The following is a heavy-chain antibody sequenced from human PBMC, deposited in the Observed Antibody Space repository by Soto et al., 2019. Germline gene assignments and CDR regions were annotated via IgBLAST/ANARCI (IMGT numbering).Heavy chain of an antibody. V-gene: IGHV3-33*01. CDR3: ARDFSNDSSGLDY. D-gene: IGHD3-22*01. J-gene: IGHJ4*02. CDR1: GFTFSSYG. CDR2: IWYDGSNK. Sequence: GGSLRLSCAASGFTFSSYGMHWVRQAPGKGLEWVAVIWYDGSNKYYADSVKGRFTISRDNSKNTLYLQMNSLRAEDTAVYYCARDFSNDSSGLDYWGQGTLVTVSS.